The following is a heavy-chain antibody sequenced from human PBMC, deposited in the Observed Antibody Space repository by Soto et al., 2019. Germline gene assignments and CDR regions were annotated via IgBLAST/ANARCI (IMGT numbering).Heavy chain of an antibody. Sequence: SETLSLTCTVSGGSISSYYWSWIRQPPGKGLEWIGYIYYSGSTNYNPSLKSRVTISVDTSKNQFSLKLSSVTAADTAVYYCARLGREGIAAARGGWFDPWGQGTLVTVSS. CDR3: ARLGREGIAAARGGWFDP. CDR2: IYYSGST. V-gene: IGHV4-59*08. J-gene: IGHJ5*02. D-gene: IGHD6-13*01. CDR1: GGSISSYY.